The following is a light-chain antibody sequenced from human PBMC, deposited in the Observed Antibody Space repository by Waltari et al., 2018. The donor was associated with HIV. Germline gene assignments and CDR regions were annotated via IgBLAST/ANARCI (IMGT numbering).Light chain of an antibody. Sequence: QPAVTQPPSASAALGASVKLTCTLSDRHDFYAIASHHQRPERAPRFLLKFNGDGSHSKGDGIPDRFSGSSSGAERYLTIFNLQSEDEADYYCQTWGTGTQVFGGGTKLTVL. CDR2: FNGDGSH. V-gene: IGLV4-69*01. J-gene: IGLJ2*01. CDR3: QTWGTGTQV. CDR1: DRHDFYA.